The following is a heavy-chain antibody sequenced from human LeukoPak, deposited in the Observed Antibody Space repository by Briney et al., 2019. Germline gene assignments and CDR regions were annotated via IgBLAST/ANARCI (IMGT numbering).Heavy chain of an antibody. CDR1: GGSISSYY. D-gene: IGHD6-13*01. J-gene: IGHJ4*02. CDR3: ARGKIAAAGLFDY. V-gene: IGHV4-59*01. CDR2: IYYSGST. Sequence: PSETLSLTCTISGGSISSYYWSWLRQPPGKGLEWIGYIYYSGSTNYNPSLKSRVTISVDTSKNQFSLKLSSVTAADTAVYYCARGKIAAAGLFDYWGQGTLVTVSS.